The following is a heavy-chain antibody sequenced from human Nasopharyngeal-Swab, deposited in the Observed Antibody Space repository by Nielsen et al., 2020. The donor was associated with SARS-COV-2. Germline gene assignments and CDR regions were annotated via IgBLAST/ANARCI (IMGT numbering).Heavy chain of an antibody. J-gene: IGHJ5*02. CDR2: LSYDGSNK. Sequence: GESLKISCAASGFTFSSYAMHWVRQAPGEGLEWVAVLSYDGSNKYYADSVKGRFTISRDNSKNTLYLQMNSLRAEDTAVYYCARDRDYYYDSTNWFDPWGQEPWSPSPQ. CDR3: ARDRDYYYDSTNWFDP. CDR1: GFTFSSYA. D-gene: IGHD3-22*01. V-gene: IGHV3-30-3*01.